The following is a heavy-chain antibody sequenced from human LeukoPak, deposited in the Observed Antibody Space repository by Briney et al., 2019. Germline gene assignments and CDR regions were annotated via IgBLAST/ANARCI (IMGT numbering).Heavy chain of an antibody. D-gene: IGHD2-15*01. CDR2: FSGSSGRT. J-gene: IGHJ4*02. Sequence: GGSLRLSCAASGFTFSTSSMSWVRQAPGRGLEWVSPFSGSSGRTYYADSVKGRFTISRDNSKNTLYLHMNSLRAEDTALYYCAKRYCSGGSCYHRYFDYWGQGTLVTVSS. CDR3: AKRYCSGGSCYHRYFDY. V-gene: IGHV3-23*01. CDR1: GFTFSTSS.